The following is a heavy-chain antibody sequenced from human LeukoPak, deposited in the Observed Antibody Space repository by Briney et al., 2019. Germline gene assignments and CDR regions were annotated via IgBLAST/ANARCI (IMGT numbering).Heavy chain of an antibody. CDR3: ATVEIDPGYWFDP. CDR2: FDPEDGET. CDR1: GYTLTELS. Sequence: ASVKVSCKVSGYTLTELSMHWVRQAPGKGLEWMGGFDPEDGETIYVQKFRGRVTMTEDTSTDTAYMGLSSLRSEDTAVYYCATVEIDPGYWFDPWGQGTLVTVSS. D-gene: IGHD1-1*01. V-gene: IGHV1-24*01. J-gene: IGHJ5*02.